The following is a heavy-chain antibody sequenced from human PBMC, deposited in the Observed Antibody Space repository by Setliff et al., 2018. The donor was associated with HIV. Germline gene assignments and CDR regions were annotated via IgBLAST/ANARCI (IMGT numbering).Heavy chain of an antibody. CDR3: ARNKYNWNYYYYYGMDV. CDR1: GGSISSGGYY. J-gene: IGHJ6*02. Sequence: LSLTCTVSGGSISSGGYYWSWTRQHPGKGLEWIGYIYYSGSTYYNPSLKSRVTISVDTSKNQFSLKLSSVTAADTAVYYCARNKYNWNYYYYYGMDVWGQGTTVTVSS. CDR2: IYYSGST. V-gene: IGHV4-31*03. D-gene: IGHD1-7*01.